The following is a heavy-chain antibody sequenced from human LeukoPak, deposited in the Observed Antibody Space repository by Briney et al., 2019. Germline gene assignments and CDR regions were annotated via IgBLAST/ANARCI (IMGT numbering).Heavy chain of an antibody. D-gene: IGHD3-10*01. Sequence: SETLSLTCSVSGGSISSYYWSWIRQPAGKGLEWIGRIYTSGSTNYNPSLKSRVTMSVDTSKNQFSLKLSSVTAADTAVYYCAREHLLFGELYYFDYWGQGTLVTVSS. CDR3: AREHLLFGELYYFDY. CDR2: IYTSGST. CDR1: GGSISSYY. V-gene: IGHV4-4*07. J-gene: IGHJ4*02.